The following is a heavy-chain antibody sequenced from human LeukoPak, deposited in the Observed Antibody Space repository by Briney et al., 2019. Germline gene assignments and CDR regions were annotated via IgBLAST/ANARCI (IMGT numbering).Heavy chain of an antibody. J-gene: IGHJ4*02. V-gene: IGHV3-7*01. CDR2: INQGGSDK. Sequence: PGGSLRLSCAAPGFTFSGHWMSWVRQAPGKGLEWVANINQGGSDKYYVDSVKGGFTISRDNANNLLYLQMNSLRGEDTAVYYCTRDRSRAEDDWGQGTLVTVSS. D-gene: IGHD1-14*01. CDR3: TRDRSRAEDD. CDR1: GFTFSGHW.